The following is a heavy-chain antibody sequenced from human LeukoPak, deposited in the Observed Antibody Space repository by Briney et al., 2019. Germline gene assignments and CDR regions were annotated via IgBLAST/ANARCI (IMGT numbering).Heavy chain of an antibody. CDR2: IWYDGSNK. CDR3: ARGLHYYDSSGPAQIDY. Sequence: PGGSLRLSCAASGFAFSSNGMHWGRQAPGKGLEWVAVIWYDGSNKYYADSVKGRFTISRDNSKNTLYLQMNSLRAEDTAVYYCARGLHYYDSSGPAQIDYWGQGTLVTVSS. J-gene: IGHJ4*02. CDR1: GFAFSSNG. D-gene: IGHD3-22*01. V-gene: IGHV3-33*01.